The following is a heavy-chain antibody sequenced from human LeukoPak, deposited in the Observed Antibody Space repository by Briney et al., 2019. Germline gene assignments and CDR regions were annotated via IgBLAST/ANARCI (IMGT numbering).Heavy chain of an antibody. CDR1: GYTFTSYG. CDR3: ARGGVGATTYVWFDP. J-gene: IGHJ5*02. D-gene: IGHD1-26*01. V-gene: IGHV1-46*01. Sequence: ASVKVSCKASGYTFTSYGISWVRQAPGQGLEWMGIINPSGGSTSYAQKFQGRVTMTRDMSTSTVYMELSSLRSEDTAVYYCARGGVGATTYVWFDPWGQGTLVTVSP. CDR2: INPSGGST.